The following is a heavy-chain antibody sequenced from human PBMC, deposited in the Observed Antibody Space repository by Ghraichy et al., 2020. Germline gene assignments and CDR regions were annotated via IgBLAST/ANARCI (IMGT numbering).Heavy chain of an antibody. CDR2: IRYDGSNK. V-gene: IGHV3-30*02. CDR1: GFTFSSYG. Sequence: GGSLRLSCAASGFTFSSYGMHWVRQAPGKGLEWVAFIRYDGSNKYYADSVKGRFTISRDNSKNTLYLQMNSLRAEDTAVYYCAKHGRRTLTADYWGQGTLVTVSS. CDR3: AKHGRRTLTADY. J-gene: IGHJ4*02. D-gene: IGHD1-14*01.